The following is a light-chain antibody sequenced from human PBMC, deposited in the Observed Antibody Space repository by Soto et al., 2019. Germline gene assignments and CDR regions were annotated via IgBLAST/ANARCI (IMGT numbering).Light chain of an antibody. CDR3: QQRSTWPLT. Sequence: EIVLTQSPATLSLSPGERASLSCMASQSVGTYLAWYQQKPGQAPRLLIYDASSRAVGVAPRFRGSGSGTDFTLTIAYVEPEDFAVYYCQQRSTWPLTFGGGTRVEF. CDR1: QSVGTY. CDR2: DAS. J-gene: IGKJ4*01. V-gene: IGKV3-11*01.